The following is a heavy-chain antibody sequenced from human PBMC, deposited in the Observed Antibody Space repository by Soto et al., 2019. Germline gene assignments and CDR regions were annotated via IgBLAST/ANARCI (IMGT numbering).Heavy chain of an antibody. J-gene: IGHJ4*02. CDR2: IIPIFGTA. Sequence: ASVKVSCKASGGTFSSYAISWVRQAPGRGLEWMGGIIPIFGTANYAQKFQGRVTITADESTSTAYMELSSLRSEDTAVYYCARDWIQLWWGYFDYWGQGTLVTVSS. D-gene: IGHD5-18*01. CDR1: GGTFSSYA. V-gene: IGHV1-69*13. CDR3: ARDWIQLWWGYFDY.